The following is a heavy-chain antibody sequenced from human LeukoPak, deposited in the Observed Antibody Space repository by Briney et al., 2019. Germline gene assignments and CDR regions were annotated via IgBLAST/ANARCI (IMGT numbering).Heavy chain of an antibody. V-gene: IGHV3-23*01. CDR2: ISGGGGST. D-gene: IGHD1-1*01. J-gene: IGHJ4*02. CDR3: AKGGKWNVTPFDY. Sequence: GGSLRLSCAASGSTFTSYSMNWVRQAPGKGLEWVSTISGGGGSTYYADSVKGRFTISRDNSKNTLYLQVNSLRAEDTAVYYCAKGGKWNVTPFDYWGQGTLVTVSS. CDR1: GSTFTSYS.